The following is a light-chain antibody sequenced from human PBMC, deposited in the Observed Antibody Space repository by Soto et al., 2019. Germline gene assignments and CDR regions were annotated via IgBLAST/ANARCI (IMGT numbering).Light chain of an antibody. CDR1: QSVDIN. CDR3: QQYRSWPRT. J-gene: IGKJ1*01. Sequence: IVLTQSPATLSVPPGERVTLSCRARQSVDINLAWYQQKPGQAPRLLIYGASTRATDMPGRFSGRGAGAEFTLTISSLQSEDFAVYYCQQYRSWPRTFGQGTKVDIK. CDR2: GAS. V-gene: IGKV3-15*01.